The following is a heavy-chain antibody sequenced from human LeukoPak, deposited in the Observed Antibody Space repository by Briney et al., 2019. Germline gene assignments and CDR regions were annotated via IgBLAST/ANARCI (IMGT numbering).Heavy chain of an antibody. J-gene: IGHJ6*02. Sequence: GGSPRLSCAASGFTFSSYGMHWVRQAPGKGLEWVAVIWYDGSNKYYADSVKGRFTISRDNSKNTLYLQMNSLKAEDTAVYYCAREGDILTGHTKSYGMDVWGQGTTVTVSS. CDR2: IWYDGSNK. V-gene: IGHV3-33*01. CDR1: GFTFSSYG. D-gene: IGHD3-9*01. CDR3: AREGDILTGHTKSYGMDV.